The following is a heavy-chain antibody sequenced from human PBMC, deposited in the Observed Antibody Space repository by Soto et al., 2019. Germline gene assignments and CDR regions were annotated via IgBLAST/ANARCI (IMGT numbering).Heavy chain of an antibody. J-gene: IGHJ4*02. Sequence: SETLSLTCSVSCCSISSNLYYWGWIRQQPGKGLEWIATVHYSGSTNYNTSLKSRVTISVDKSKNQFSLKLSSVTAADTAVYYCARWRYSYGSSYIWFDYWCQGTLVT. V-gene: IGHV4-39*07. D-gene: IGHD5-18*01. CDR3: ARWRYSYGSSYIWFDY. CDR1: CCSISSNLYY. CDR2: VHYSGST.